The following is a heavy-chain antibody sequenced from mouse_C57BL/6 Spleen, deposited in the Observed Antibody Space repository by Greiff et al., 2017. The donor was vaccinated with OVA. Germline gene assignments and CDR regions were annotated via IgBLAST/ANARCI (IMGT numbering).Heavy chain of an antibody. Sequence: VQLQQSGAELVRPGASVKLSCTASGFNIKDDYMHWVKQRPEQGLAWIGWIDPENGDTEYASKFQGKATIPADTSSNTAYLQLSSLTSEDTAVYYCTTSTGTYYFDYWGQGTTLTVSS. CDR1: GFNIKDDY. V-gene: IGHV14-4*01. J-gene: IGHJ2*01. CDR3: TTSTGTYYFDY. CDR2: IDPENGDT. D-gene: IGHD4-1*02.